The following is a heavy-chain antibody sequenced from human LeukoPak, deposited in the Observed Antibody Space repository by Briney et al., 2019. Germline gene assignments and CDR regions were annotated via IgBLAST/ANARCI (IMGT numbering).Heavy chain of an antibody. V-gene: IGHV1-69*05. CDR1: GGTFSSYA. J-gene: IGHJ3*02. Sequence: SVKVSCKASGGTFSSYAISWVRQAPGQGLEWMGGIIPIFGTASYAQKFQGRVTMTRDMSTSTVYMELSSLRSEDTAVYYCARDHLAAAGTAFDIWGQGTMVTVSS. D-gene: IGHD6-13*01. CDR2: IIPIFGTA. CDR3: ARDHLAAAGTAFDI.